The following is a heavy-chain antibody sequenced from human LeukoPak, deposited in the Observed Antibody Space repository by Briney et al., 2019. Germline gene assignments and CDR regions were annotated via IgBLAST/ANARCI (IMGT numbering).Heavy chain of an antibody. V-gene: IGHV3-23*01. D-gene: IGHD6-19*01. J-gene: IGHJ4*02. CDR2: ISGSGGST. CDR3: AKTYSSGWYGGSYYFDY. CDR1: GFTFSSYA. Sequence: PGGSLRLSCAASGFTFSSYAMSWVRQAPGKGLEWVSAISGSGGSTYHADSVKGRFTISRDNSENTLYLQMNSLRAEDTAVYYCAKTYSSGWYGGSYYFDYWGQGTLVTVSS.